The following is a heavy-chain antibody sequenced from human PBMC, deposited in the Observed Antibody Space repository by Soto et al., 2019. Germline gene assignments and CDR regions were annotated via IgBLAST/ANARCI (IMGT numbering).Heavy chain of an antibody. CDR1: GYIFATSW. D-gene: IGHD5-12*01. CDR3: AGPGFSGYAFEEWGEGGLVRGA. CDR2: IFPADSDT. V-gene: IGHV5-51*01. Sequence: PGESLKISCKGSGYIFATSWIAWVRQMPGKGLEWVGIIFPADSDTRYSPSFQGQVTISADKSITTAYLQWSSLKASDTAMYYCAGPGFSGYAFEEWGEGGLVRGAWG. J-gene: IGHJ5*01.